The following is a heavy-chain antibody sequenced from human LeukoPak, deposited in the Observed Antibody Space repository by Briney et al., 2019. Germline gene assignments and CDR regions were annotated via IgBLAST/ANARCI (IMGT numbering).Heavy chain of an antibody. V-gene: IGHV1-18*01. J-gene: IGHJ4*02. CDR1: GYTFTSYG. Sequence: ASVKVSCKASGYTFTSYGISWVRQAPGQGLEWMGWISAYNGNTNYAQKLQGRVTMTTDTSTSTAYMELRSLRSDDTAVYYCARCLKNYYDISGYTWGYYFDYWGQGTLVTVSS. D-gene: IGHD3-22*01. CDR3: ARCLKNYYDISGYTWGYYFDY. CDR2: ISAYNGNT.